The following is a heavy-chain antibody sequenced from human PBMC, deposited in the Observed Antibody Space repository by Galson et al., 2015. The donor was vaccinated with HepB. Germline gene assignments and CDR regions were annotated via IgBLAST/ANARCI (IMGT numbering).Heavy chain of an antibody. V-gene: IGHV3-48*01. CDR1: GFTFSSYS. Sequence: SLRLSCAASGFTFSSYSMNWVRQAPGKGLEWVSYISSSGSTIYYADSVKGRFTISRDNSKNTLYLQMNSLRAEDTAVYYCARGEPYCGGDCFFYWGQGTLVTVSS. CDR3: ARGEPYCGGDCFFY. CDR2: ISSSGSTI. D-gene: IGHD2-21*01. J-gene: IGHJ4*02.